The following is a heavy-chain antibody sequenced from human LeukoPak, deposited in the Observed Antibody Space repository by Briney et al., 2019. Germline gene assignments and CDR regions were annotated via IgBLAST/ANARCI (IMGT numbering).Heavy chain of an antibody. Sequence: GGSLRLSCAASGFTFSSYSMNWVRQAPGKGLEWVSSISSSSSYIYYADSVKGRFTISRDNAKNSLYLQMNSLRAEDTAVYYCAREPRLPGYSTLPIDYWGQGTLVTVSS. J-gene: IGHJ4*02. V-gene: IGHV3-21*01. CDR2: ISSSSSYI. D-gene: IGHD6-13*01. CDR1: GFTFSSYS. CDR3: AREPRLPGYSTLPIDY.